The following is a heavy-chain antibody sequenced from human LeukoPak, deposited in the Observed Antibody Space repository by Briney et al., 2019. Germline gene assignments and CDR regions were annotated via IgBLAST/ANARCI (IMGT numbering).Heavy chain of an antibody. CDR3: ATSLGATLYFDY. V-gene: IGHV1-18*01. CDR2: ISAYNGNT. Sequence: ASVKVSCKASGYTFTSYGISWVRQAPGQGLEWMGWISAYNGNTNYAQKLQGRVTMTTDSSTSTAYMELRSLRSDDTAVYYCATSLGATLYFDYWGQGTLVTVSS. J-gene: IGHJ4*02. D-gene: IGHD1-26*01. CDR1: GYTFTSYG.